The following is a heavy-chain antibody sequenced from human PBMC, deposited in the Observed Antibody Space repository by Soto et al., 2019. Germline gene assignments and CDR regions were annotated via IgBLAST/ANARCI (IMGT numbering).Heavy chain of an antibody. Sequence: ASVKVSCKASGYTFTSYGISWVRQAPGQGLEWMGWISAYNGNTNYAQKLQGRVTMTTDTSTSTAYMELRSLRSDDTAVHYCARNYDYVWGSYRYYFDYWGQGTLVTVS. J-gene: IGHJ4*02. CDR3: ARNYDYVWGSYRYYFDY. V-gene: IGHV1-18*01. D-gene: IGHD3-16*02. CDR2: ISAYNGNT. CDR1: GYTFTSYG.